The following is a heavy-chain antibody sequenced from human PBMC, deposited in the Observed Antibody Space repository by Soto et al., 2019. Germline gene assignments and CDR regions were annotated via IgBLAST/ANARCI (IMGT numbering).Heavy chain of an antibody. Sequence: QVQVVQSGAEEKKPGASVKVSCKASGYTFTSYAMHWVRQAPGQRLEWMGWINPGNGNTKYSQKFQGRVTITRDTSASTAYMELSSLRSEDTAVYYCARDRGLTIDYWGQGTLVTVSS. CDR1: GYTFTSYA. CDR3: ARDRGLTIDY. V-gene: IGHV1-3*05. CDR2: INPGNGNT. D-gene: IGHD3-10*01. J-gene: IGHJ4*02.